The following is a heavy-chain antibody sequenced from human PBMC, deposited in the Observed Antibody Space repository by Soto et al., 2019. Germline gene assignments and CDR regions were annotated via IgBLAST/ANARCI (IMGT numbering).Heavy chain of an antibody. CDR1: GYTFTTYW. Sequence: GESLKISCKASGYTFTTYWIAWVRQMPGKGLEWMGIVYPGDSDTIYSPSFQGQVIISADKSISTAYLQWSSLKASDTAMYYCARREYCSGGSCYTHDAFDIWGQGTMVTVSS. D-gene: IGHD2-15*01. CDR2: VYPGDSDT. CDR3: ARREYCSGGSCYTHDAFDI. V-gene: IGHV5-51*01. J-gene: IGHJ3*02.